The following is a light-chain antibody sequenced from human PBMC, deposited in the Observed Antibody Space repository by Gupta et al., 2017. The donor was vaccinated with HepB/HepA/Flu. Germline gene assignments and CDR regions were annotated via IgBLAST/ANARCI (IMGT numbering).Light chain of an antibody. J-gene: IGLJ2*01. Sequence: QSALTQPASVSGSPGQSITISCTGTSSDVGNYNLVSWYQQHPGKAPKLIIFEVSERPSGISNRFSGSKSGNTASLTISGLQAEDEGDYYCCSYAGSFTVVFGGGTKLTVL. CDR1: SSDVGNYNL. V-gene: IGLV2-23*02. CDR3: CSYAGSFTVV. CDR2: EVS.